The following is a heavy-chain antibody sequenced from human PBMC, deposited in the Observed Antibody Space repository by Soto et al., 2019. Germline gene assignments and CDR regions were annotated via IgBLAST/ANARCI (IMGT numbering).Heavy chain of an antibody. Sequence: EVQLVPSGAEVKKPGESLKISCKGSGYSFATYWIGWVRQMPGKGLEWMGIIYPGDSDTRYSPSFQGRVTISADKSISTAYLQWSSLKASDTAMYYCVRRSRESGGWDFDFWGQGTLVTVSS. D-gene: IGHD1-26*01. V-gene: IGHV5-51*01. CDR2: IYPGDSDT. CDR3: VRRSRESGGWDFDF. J-gene: IGHJ4*02. CDR1: GYSFATYW.